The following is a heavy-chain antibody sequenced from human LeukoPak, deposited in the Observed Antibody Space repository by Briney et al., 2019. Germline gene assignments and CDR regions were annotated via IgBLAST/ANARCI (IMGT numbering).Heavy chain of an antibody. Sequence: ASVKVSCKASGYTFIGHYMHWVRQAPGQGLEWMGWINSNSGGTKYAQKFQGSVIMTRDTSISTAYMELSRLKPDGTAVYYCARGRIHSWSDAFDIWGQGTTVTVSS. D-gene: IGHD5-18*01. CDR1: GYTFIGHY. CDR2: INSNSGGT. V-gene: IGHV1-2*02. J-gene: IGHJ3*02. CDR3: ARGRIHSWSDAFDI.